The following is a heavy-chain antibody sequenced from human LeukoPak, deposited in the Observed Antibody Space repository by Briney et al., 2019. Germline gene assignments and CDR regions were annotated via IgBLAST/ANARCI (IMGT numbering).Heavy chain of an antibody. Sequence: GGSLRLSCAASGFTFSSYSMTWVRQAPGKGLEWVSSITSGGDDIYYSDSVKGRFTISRDNAKNSLFLQMNNLRAEDTAVYYCARKQGLDSWGQGTRVIVSS. D-gene: IGHD6-19*01. CDR1: GFTFSSYS. CDR3: ARKQGLDS. J-gene: IGHJ4*02. V-gene: IGHV3-21*01. CDR2: ITSGGDDI.